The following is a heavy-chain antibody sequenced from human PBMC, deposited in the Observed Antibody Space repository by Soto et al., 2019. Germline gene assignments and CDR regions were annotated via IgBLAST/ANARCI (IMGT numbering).Heavy chain of an antibody. CDR2: ISDSDGGT. CDR1: GFAFSAYA. J-gene: IGHJ4*02. CDR3: AKGRTFFDF. V-gene: IGHV3-23*01. Sequence: GGSLRLSCAASGFAFSAYAMTWVRQAPGKGLEWVSDISDSDGGTHYADSVKGRFTISRDNAKNTLYLQMDRPRVEDAAVYYCAKGRTFFDFWGQGTLVTVSS.